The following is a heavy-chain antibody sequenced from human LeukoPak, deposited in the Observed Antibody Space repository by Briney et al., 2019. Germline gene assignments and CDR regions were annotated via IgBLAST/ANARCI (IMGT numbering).Heavy chain of an antibody. D-gene: IGHD1-1*01. CDR1: GGSISSSNYY. V-gene: IGHV4-39*01. Sequence: PSETLSLTCTVSGGSISSSNYYWGWIRQPPGKGLEWIGSIYYSGSTYYSPFLKSRVTISVDTSKNQFSLKLSSVTAADTAVYYCARQRMYTNYLDYWGQGTLVTVSS. CDR3: ARQRMYTNYLDY. CDR2: IYYSGST. J-gene: IGHJ4*02.